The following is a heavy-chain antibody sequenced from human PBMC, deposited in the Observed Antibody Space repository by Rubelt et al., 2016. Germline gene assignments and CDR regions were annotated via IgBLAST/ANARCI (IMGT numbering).Heavy chain of an antibody. CDR1: GFSLSTSGVG. Sequence: QITLKESGPTLVKPTQTLTLTCTFSGFSLSTSGVGVGWIRQPPGKALEWLALIYWADDKRSSPSLKSRLTITKDTSKNQVVLTMTNMDPVDTATYYCAHSRRAANLDYWGQGTLVTVSS. J-gene: IGHJ4*02. CDR2: IYWADDK. D-gene: IGHD6-13*01. V-gene: IGHV2-5*02. CDR3: AHSRRAANLDY.